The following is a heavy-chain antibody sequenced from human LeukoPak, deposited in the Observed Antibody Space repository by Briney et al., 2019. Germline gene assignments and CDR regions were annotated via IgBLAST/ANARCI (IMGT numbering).Heavy chain of an antibody. CDR1: GFAVSTNY. CDR2: IYSDGST. J-gene: IGHJ5*02. V-gene: IGHV3-66*02. D-gene: IGHD1-26*01. Sequence: GGSLRLSCAASGFAVSTNYLSWVRQAPGKGLEWVSVIYSDGSTYYTDSVKGRFTISRDNSKNTLYLQMNSLRPEDTAVYYCARDQRSESYYPWGWFDPWGQGTLVTLSS. CDR3: ARDQRSESYYPWGWFDP.